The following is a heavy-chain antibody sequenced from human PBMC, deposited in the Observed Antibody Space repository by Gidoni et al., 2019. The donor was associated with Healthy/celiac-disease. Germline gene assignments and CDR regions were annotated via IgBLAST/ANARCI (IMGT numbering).Heavy chain of an antibody. CDR3: TRSTTARYFDD. D-gene: IGHD4-4*01. Sequence: ETLSLTCAVYGGSFSGYYWSWIRQPPGKWLEWIGEINHSGSTNYNPSIKSRVTISVDTSKNQFSLKLTSVTAADTAVYYCTRSTTARYFDDWGQGTLVTVSS. CDR1: GGSFSGYY. V-gene: IGHV4-34*01. CDR2: INHSGST. J-gene: IGHJ4*02.